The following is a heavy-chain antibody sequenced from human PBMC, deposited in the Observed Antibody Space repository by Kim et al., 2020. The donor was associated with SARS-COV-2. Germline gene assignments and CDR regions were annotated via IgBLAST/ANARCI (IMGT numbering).Heavy chain of an antibody. J-gene: IGHJ6*02. V-gene: IGHV4-31*03. CDR2: IYYSGST. CDR1: GGSISSGGYY. D-gene: IGHD5-12*01. CDR3: ARESTNSGYDWYGMDV. Sequence: SETLSLTCTVSGGSISSGGYYWSWIRQHPGKGLEWIGYIYYSGSTYYNPSLKSRVTISVDTSKNQFSLKLSSVTAADTAVYYCARESTNSGYDWYGMDVWGQGTTVTVSS.